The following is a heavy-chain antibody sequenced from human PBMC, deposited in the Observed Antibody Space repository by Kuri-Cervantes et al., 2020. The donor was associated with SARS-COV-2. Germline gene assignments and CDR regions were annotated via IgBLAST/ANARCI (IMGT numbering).Heavy chain of an antibody. D-gene: IGHD6-6*01. J-gene: IGHJ5*02. V-gene: IGHV1-2*02. CDR3: ARQLYAIAARPSGWLDP. CDR1: GYTFTGYY. CDR2: INPNSGGT. Sequence: SVKVSCQASGYTFTGYYMHWVRQAPGQGLEWMGWINPNSGGTNYAQKFQGRVTMTRDTSISTAYMELSRLRSDDTAVYYCARQLYAIAARPSGWLDPWGQGTLVTVSS.